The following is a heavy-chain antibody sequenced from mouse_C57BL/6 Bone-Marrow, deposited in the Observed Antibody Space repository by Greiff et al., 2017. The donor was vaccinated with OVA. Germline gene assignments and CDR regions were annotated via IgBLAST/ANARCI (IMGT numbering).Heavy chain of an antibody. J-gene: IGHJ4*01. D-gene: IGHD2-4*01. V-gene: IGHV5-17*01. Sequence: EVNVVESGGGLVKPGGSLKLSCAASGFTFSDYGMHWVRQAPEKGLEWVAYISSGSSTIYYADTVKGRFTISRDNAKNTLFLQMTSLRSEDTAMYYCAIYDYGESAMDYWGQGTSVTVSS. CDR3: AIYDYGESAMDY. CDR2: ISSGSSTI. CDR1: GFTFSDYG.